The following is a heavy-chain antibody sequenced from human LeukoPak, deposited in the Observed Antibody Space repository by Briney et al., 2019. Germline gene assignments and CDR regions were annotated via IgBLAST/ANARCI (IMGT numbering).Heavy chain of an antibody. V-gene: IGHV4-31*03. CDR2: IYYSGST. D-gene: IGHD3-22*01. CDR1: GGSISSGGYY. CDR3: ARGYDSSGTLEIWYFDL. Sequence: SETLSLTCTVSGGSISSGGYYWSWIHQHPGKGLEWIGYIYYSGSTYYNPSLKSRVTISVDTSKNQFSLKLSSVTAADTAVYYCARGYDSSGTLEIWYFDLWGRGTLVTVSS. J-gene: IGHJ2*01.